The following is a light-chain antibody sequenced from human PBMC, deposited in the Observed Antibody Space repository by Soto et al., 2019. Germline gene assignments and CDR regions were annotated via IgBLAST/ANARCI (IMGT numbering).Light chain of an antibody. Sequence: IVLTHSPSTLSLPPGPRPTLPCRASQSFSSIYLAWYQQKHGQAPRLXIYDASSRVTGIPDRFSGGGYGTDFNLTISRLEPEDFAVYYCQQFSSYPLTFGGGTKVDIK. CDR1: QSFSSIY. CDR2: DAS. V-gene: IGKV3-20*01. J-gene: IGKJ4*01. CDR3: QQFSSYPLT.